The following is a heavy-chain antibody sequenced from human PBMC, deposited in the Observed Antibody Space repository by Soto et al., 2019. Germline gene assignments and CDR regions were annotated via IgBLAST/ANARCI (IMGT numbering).Heavy chain of an antibody. CDR3: AKDRIIMVRGVKTFHY. V-gene: IGHV3-23*01. J-gene: IGHJ4*02. CDR1: GFTFSSYA. D-gene: IGHD3-10*01. Sequence: GGSLRLSCAASGFTFSSYAMNWVRQIPGKGLEWVSGISASGGSTYYADSVKGRVTISRDNSKNTVFLQMNSLRGEDTAVYYYAKDRIIMVRGVKTFHYWGQGTRVTVSS. CDR2: ISASGGST.